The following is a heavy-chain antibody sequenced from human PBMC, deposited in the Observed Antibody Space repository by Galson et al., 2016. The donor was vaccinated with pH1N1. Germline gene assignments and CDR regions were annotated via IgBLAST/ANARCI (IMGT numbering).Heavy chain of an antibody. V-gene: IGHV3-30*02. CDR3: AKGAGGAQIYYMDV. J-gene: IGHJ6*03. CDR2: IRFDGTTQ. D-gene: IGHD2-15*01. Sequence: SLRLSCAASGFTFGDYGIHWVRQAPDTGLEWMAFIRFDGTTQYHGDSVKGRITISRDNSKNTLYLQMNSLTTEDTAVYYCAKGAGGAQIYYMDVWGKGTTVTVAS. CDR1: GFTFGDYG.